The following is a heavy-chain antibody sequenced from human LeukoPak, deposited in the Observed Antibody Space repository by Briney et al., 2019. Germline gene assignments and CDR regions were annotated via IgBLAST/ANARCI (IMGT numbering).Heavy chain of an antibody. CDR1: GFTFSSYS. D-gene: IGHD3-10*01. Sequence: GGSLRLSCAASGFTFSSYSMNWVRQAPGKGLEWVSSISSSSSYIYYADSVKGRFTISRDNSKNTLYLQMNSLTDEDTAVYYCARDLSGSYMSDYWGQGTLVTVSS. CDR2: ISSSSSYI. CDR3: ARDLSGSYMSDY. V-gene: IGHV3-21*01. J-gene: IGHJ4*02.